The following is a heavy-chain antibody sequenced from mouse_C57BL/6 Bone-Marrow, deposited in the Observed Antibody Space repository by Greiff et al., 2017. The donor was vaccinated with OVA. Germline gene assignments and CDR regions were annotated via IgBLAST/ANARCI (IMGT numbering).Heavy chain of an antibody. CDR1: GYTFTSYW. V-gene: IGHV1-53*01. Sequence: VQLQQPGTELVKPGASVKLSCKASGYTFTSYWMHWVKQRPGQGLEWIGNINPSNGGTNYNEKFKSKATLTVDKSSSTAYMQLSSLTSEDSAVYYCARQGNWDVGAMDYWGQGTSVTVSS. D-gene: IGHD4-1*01. J-gene: IGHJ4*01. CDR2: INPSNGGT. CDR3: ARQGNWDVGAMDY.